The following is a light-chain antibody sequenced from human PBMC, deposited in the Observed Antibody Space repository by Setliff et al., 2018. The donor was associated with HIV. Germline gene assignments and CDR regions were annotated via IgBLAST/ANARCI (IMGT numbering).Light chain of an antibody. CDR1: SSDVGGYKY. CDR2: DVS. V-gene: IGLV2-11*01. Sequence: QSVLTQPRSVSGSPGQSVTISCTGSSSDVGGYKYVSWYQQHPGKAPKLMIYDVSKRPSGAPDRFSGSKSGNTASLTISGLQAEDEADYYCCSYAGSYPYVFGTGTKVT. CDR3: CSYAGSYPYV. J-gene: IGLJ1*01.